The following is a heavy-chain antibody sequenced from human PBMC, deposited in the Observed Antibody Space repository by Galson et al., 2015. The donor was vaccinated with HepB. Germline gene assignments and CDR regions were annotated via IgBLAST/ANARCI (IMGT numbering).Heavy chain of an antibody. Sequence: TLSLTCTVSGGSISSGGYYWSWIRQHPGKGLEWIGFIYYSGSTYYNPSFKSRVTISVDTSKNQFSLKLTSVTAADTAVYYCARGLGGGYVVRAFDFWGQGTMVIVSS. CDR1: GGSISSGGYY. J-gene: IGHJ3*01. CDR2: IYYSGST. V-gene: IGHV4-31*03. D-gene: IGHD5-12*01. CDR3: ARGLGGGYVVRAFDF.